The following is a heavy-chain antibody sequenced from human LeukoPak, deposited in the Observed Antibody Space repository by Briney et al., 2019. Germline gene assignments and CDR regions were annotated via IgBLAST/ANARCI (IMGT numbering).Heavy chain of an antibody. CDR2: IKEDGSEK. CDR1: KFTFSKYW. V-gene: IGHV3-7*01. Sequence: GGSLRLSCAASKFTFSKYWMSWVRQAPGKGLEWVADIKEDGSEKYYVDSVKGRFTISRDNANNSLFLQMNSLRAEDTSVYYCATSDYGGLDYWGQGTLVTVSS. J-gene: IGHJ4*02. D-gene: IGHD4-23*01. CDR3: ATSDYGGLDY.